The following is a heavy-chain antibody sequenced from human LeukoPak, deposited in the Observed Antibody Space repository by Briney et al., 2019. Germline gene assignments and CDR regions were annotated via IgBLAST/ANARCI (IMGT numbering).Heavy chain of an antibody. CDR1: GFAFSGYW. V-gene: IGHV3-74*01. CDR3: ARVGEGYFDY. D-gene: IGHD1-26*01. J-gene: IGHJ4*02. CDR2: ITGDGSST. Sequence: GGSLRLSCAAPGFAFSGYWMHWVRQPPGKGLVWVSRITGDGSSTTYADSVKGRFTISRDNAKNSLYLQMNSLRVEDTAVYYCARVGEGYFDYWGQGTLVTVST.